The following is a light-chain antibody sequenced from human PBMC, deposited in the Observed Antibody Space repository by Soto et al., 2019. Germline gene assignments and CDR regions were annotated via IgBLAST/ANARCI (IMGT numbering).Light chain of an antibody. J-gene: IGKJ3*01. CDR3: QQYRDWPLT. V-gene: IGKV3-15*01. CDR2: GAS. CDR1: QGVGSD. Sequence: EIVMTQAPAPRSGSPIERDYVYYXSSQGVGSDLVWYRQKPGQAPRLLIYGASSRATGIPDRFSGSGSGTVFTLTISSLQSDDFAVYYCQQYRDWPLTFGRGTKVDIK.